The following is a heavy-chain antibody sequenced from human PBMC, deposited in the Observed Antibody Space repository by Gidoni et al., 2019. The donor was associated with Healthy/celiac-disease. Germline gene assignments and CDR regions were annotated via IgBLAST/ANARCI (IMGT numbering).Heavy chain of an antibody. J-gene: IGHJ4*02. Sequence: QVQLLQSGAELQKPVASVQVSCKASGYTFTSYDINWVRQATGQGLEWMGWMNPNSGNTGYAQKFQGRVTMTRNTSISTAYMELSSLRSEDTAVYYCARGLRFLEWFLGGYWGQGTLVTVSS. V-gene: IGHV1-8*01. D-gene: IGHD3-3*01. CDR3: ARGLRFLEWFLGGY. CDR1: GYTFTSYD. CDR2: MNPNSGNT.